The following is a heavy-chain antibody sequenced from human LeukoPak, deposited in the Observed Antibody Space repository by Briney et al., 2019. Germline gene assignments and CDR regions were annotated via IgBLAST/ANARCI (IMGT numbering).Heavy chain of an antibody. CDR2: INPNNGGT. V-gene: IGHV1-2*02. Sequence: ASVKVSCKSSGYTFNGYYMHWVRQAPGQGLEWMVWINPNNGGTKYAQNFQGRVTMTRDTSISTAYMELSRLRSDDTAVYYCARETVPAIAAPRGLNYWGQGTLVTVSS. CDR1: GYTFNGYY. CDR3: ARETVPAIAAPRGLNY. D-gene: IGHD6-13*01. J-gene: IGHJ4*02.